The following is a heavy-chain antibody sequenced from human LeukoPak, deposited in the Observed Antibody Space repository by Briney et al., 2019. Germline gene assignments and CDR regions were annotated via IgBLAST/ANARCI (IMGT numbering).Heavy chain of an antibody. D-gene: IGHD1-7*01. V-gene: IGHV3-21*01. CDR1: GFTFSSYS. J-gene: IGHJ3*02. CDR3: ARDSVWTTTGTTYLDAFDI. Sequence: PGGSLRLSCAASGFTFSSYSMNWVRQAPGKGLEWVSSISSSSYIYYADSVKGRFTISRDNAKNSLYLQMNSLRAEDTAVYYCARDSVWTTTGTTYLDAFDIWGQGTMVTVSS. CDR2: ISSSSYI.